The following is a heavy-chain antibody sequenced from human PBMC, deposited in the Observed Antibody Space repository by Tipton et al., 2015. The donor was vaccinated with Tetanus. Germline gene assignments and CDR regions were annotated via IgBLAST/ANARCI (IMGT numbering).Heavy chain of an antibody. CDR3: ARKENYYDSSGYSEAEYFQH. D-gene: IGHD3-22*01. V-gene: IGHV4-38-2*01. CDR1: GYSINSGYY. J-gene: IGHJ1*01. Sequence: TLSLTCAVSGYSINSGYYWGWIRQPPGKGLEWIGSIYHSGSTYYNPSLKSRVNISVDTSKNHFSLKLSSVTAADTAVYYCARKENYYDSSGYSEAEYFQHWGQGTLVTVSS. CDR2: IYHSGST.